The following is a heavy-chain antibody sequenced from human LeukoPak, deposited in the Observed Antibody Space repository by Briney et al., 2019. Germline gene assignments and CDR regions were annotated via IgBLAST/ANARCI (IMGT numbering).Heavy chain of an antibody. CDR3: ARDLRYDSSGWAFDY. CDR1: GGSISSSSYY. Sequence: KSSQTLSLTCTVSGGSISSSSYYWGWIRHPPGKWLEWIGSIYYSGSTYNNPSLKSRVTISVDRSKNQFSLKLSSVAAADTAVYYCARDLRYDSSGWAFDYWGQGTLVAVSS. D-gene: IGHD3-22*01. CDR2: IYYSGST. V-gene: IGHV4-39*07. J-gene: IGHJ4*02.